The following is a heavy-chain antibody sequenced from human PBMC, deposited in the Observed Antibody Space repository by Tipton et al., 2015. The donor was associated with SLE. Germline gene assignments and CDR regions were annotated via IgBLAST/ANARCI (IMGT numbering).Heavy chain of an antibody. J-gene: IGHJ3*02. CDR3: AMGTYGRGWDI. V-gene: IGHV3-23*01. D-gene: IGHD3-22*01. CDR1: GITFRNYG. CDR2: INDRGDIR. Sequence: SLRLSCEASGITFRNYGMNWVRQAPGKGLEWVSGINDRGDIRDYTDSAKGRFTISRDTSKNTLYLQMKSLRAEDTAVYYCAMGTYGRGWDIWGQGAMVTVSS.